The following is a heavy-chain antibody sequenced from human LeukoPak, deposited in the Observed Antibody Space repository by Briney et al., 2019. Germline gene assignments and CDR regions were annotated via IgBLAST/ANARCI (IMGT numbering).Heavy chain of an antibody. J-gene: IGHJ4*02. D-gene: IGHD5-24*01. CDR2: INPNSGGT. V-gene: IGHV1-2*02. CDR1: GYTFTGYY. Sequence: ASVKVSCKASGYTFTGYYMHWVRQAPGQGLEWMGWINPNSGGTNYAQKFQGRVTMARDTSISAVYMELSRLRSDDTAVYYCARDGTGVYNLVQYWGQGTLVTVSS. CDR3: ARDGTGVYNLVQY.